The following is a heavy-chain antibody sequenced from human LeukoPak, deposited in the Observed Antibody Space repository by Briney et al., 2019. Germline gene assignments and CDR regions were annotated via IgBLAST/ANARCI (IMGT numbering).Heavy chain of an antibody. V-gene: IGHV3-30*18. CDR3: AKDRGPGVRYYFDY. Sequence: GGSLRLSCAASGFTFSSYGMHWVRQAPGKGLEWVAVISYDGSNKYYADSVKGRFTISRDNSKSTLYLQMNSLRAEDTAVYYCAKDRGPGVRYYFDYWGQGTLVTVSS. D-gene: IGHD3-10*01. CDR1: GFTFSSYG. J-gene: IGHJ4*02. CDR2: ISYDGSNK.